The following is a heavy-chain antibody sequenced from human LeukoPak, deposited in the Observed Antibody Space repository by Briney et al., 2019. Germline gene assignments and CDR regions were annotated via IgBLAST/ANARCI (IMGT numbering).Heavy chain of an antibody. V-gene: IGHV1-69*13. J-gene: IGHJ4*02. CDR2: IVPIFGTA. CDR1: VGTFSSYA. Sequence: GASVKVSCKASVGTFSSYAISWVRQAPGQRLEWMGGIVPIFGTANYAQNFQGRVTITADESTGTAYMELSSLRSEDTAVYYCARGPLDSSGSSFDYWGQGTLVTVSS. CDR3: ARGPLDSSGSSFDY. D-gene: IGHD3-22*01.